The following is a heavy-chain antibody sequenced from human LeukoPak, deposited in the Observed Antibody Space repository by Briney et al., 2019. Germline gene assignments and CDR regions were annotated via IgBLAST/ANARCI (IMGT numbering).Heavy chain of an antibody. V-gene: IGHV1-46*01. D-gene: IGHD6-19*01. J-gene: IGHJ4*02. CDR3: AREPMGIAVAGSGYFDC. Sequence: ASVKVSCKASGYTFISYYMHWVRQAPGQGLEWMGIINPSGGSTSYAQKFQGRVTMTRDTSTSTVYMELSSLRSEDTAVYYCAREPMGIAVAGSGYFDCWGQGTLVTVSS. CDR2: INPSGGST. CDR1: GYTFISYY.